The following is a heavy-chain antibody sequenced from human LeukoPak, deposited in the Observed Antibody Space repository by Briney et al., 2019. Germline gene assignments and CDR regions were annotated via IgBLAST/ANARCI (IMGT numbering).Heavy chain of an antibody. J-gene: IGHJ4*02. Sequence: PSETLSLTRAVSGGSISTYYWSWIRQPPGKGLEWIGYIYHGGSAMYSPSLRSRVTISVDRPNNHFSLKLTSVTAADTAVYFCAITTRDDFGEYFFDYWGQGTLVTVSS. CDR1: GGSISTYY. V-gene: IGHV4-59*01. CDR3: AITTRDDFGEYFFDY. CDR2: IYHGGSA. D-gene: IGHD4-17*01.